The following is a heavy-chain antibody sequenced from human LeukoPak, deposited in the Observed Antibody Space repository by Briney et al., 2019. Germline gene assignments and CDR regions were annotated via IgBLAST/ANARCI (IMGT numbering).Heavy chain of an antibody. V-gene: IGHV3-33*01. Sequence: GRSLRLSCAASGSTFSSYGMHWVRQAPGKGLEWVAVIWYDGSNKYYADSVKGRFTISRDNSKNTLYLQMNSLRAEDTAVYYCARGRYCSSTSCYTRGSALDYWGQGTLVTVSS. CDR1: GSTFSSYG. CDR2: IWYDGSNK. CDR3: ARGRYCSSTSCYTRGSALDY. D-gene: IGHD2-2*02. J-gene: IGHJ4*02.